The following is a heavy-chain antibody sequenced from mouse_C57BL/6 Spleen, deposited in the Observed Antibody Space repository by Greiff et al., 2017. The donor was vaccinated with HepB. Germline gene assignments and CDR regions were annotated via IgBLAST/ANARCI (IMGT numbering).Heavy chain of an antibody. Sequence: QVQLQQPGAELVKPGASVKLSCKASCYTFPSYWMPWVTQRPGRGLEWIGRIYPNSGGTKYNDKFKSKATLTVDKPSSTAYMQLSSLTSEDSAVYYCARHGYYHWGQGTTLTVSS. CDR1: CYTFPSYW. J-gene: IGHJ2*01. D-gene: IGHD2-3*01. CDR3: ARHGYYH. CDR2: IYPNSGGT. V-gene: IGHV1-72*01.